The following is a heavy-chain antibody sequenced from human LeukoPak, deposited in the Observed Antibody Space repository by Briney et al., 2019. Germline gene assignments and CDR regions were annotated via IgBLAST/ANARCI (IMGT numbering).Heavy chain of an antibody. CDR1: DYSVTSDHY. J-gene: IGHJ5*02. D-gene: IGHD3-10*01. CDR3: AREGRTSGTSWYDP. CDR2: IYHSGGT. V-gene: IGHV4-38-2*01. Sequence: SETLSLTCAVSDYSVTSDHYWGWIRLAPGKGLEWIGSIYHSGGTSYNPSLKSRVTISVDTSKDQFSLRLTSVTAADTGIYYCAREGRTSGTSWYDPWGQGTRVTVSS.